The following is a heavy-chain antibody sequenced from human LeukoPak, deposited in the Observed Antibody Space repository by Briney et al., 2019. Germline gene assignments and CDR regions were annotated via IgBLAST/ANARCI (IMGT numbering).Heavy chain of an antibody. CDR1: GYTFTGYY. Sequence: ASVKVSCKASGYTFTGYYMHWVRQAPGQGLEWMGWINPNSGGTNYAQKFQGRVTMTRDTSISTAYMELSRLRSDDTAVYYCARGDSSSWYDYYYYYGMDVWGQGTAVTVSS. J-gene: IGHJ6*02. CDR2: INPNSGGT. D-gene: IGHD6-13*01. V-gene: IGHV1-2*02. CDR3: ARGDSSSWYDYYYYYGMDV.